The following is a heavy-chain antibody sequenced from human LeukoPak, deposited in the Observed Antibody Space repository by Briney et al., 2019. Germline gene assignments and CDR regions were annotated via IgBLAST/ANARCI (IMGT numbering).Heavy chain of an antibody. CDR2: ISYDGSNK. D-gene: IGHD1-7*01. Sequence: GGSLRLSCAASGFTFSSYAMHWVRQAPGKGLEWVAVISYDGSNKYYADSVKGRFTISRENAKNSLYLQMNSLRAGDTAVYYCARGGNWNYAYDYFDYWGQGTLVTVSS. CDR3: ARGGNWNYAYDYFDY. J-gene: IGHJ4*02. CDR1: GFTFSSYA. V-gene: IGHV3-30*14.